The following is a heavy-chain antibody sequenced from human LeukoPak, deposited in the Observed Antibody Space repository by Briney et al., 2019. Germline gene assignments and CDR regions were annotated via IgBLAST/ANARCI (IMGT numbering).Heavy chain of an antibody. CDR3: AKHRAAMVRGVTMNWFDP. J-gene: IGHJ5*02. D-gene: IGHD3-10*01. Sequence: GGSLRLSCAASGFTFSSYGMHWVRQAPGKGLEWVAVISYDGSNKYYADSVKGRFTISRDNSKNTLYLQMNSLRAEDTAVYYCAKHRAAMVRGVTMNWFDPWGQGTLVTVSS. CDR1: GFTFSSYG. V-gene: IGHV3-30*18. CDR2: ISYDGSNK.